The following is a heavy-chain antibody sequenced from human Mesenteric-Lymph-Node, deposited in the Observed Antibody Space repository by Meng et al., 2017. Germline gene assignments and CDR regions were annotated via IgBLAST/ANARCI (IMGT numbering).Heavy chain of an antibody. D-gene: IGHD3-10*02. CDR2: FSGSGDST. CDR1: GFPFSSYA. Sequence: GESLKISCAASGFPFSSYAMSWVRQAPGKGLEWVSGFSGSGDSTYYADSVKGRFTISRDNSKNTLDLQMNSLRAEDTAMYYCARLLRWRTLDYWGQGTLVTVSS. V-gene: IGHV3-23*01. CDR3: ARLLRWRTLDY. J-gene: IGHJ4*02.